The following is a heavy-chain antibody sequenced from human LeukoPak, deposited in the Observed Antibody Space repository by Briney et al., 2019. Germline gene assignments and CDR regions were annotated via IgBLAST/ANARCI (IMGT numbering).Heavy chain of an antibody. Sequence: GGSLRRSCTASGFTFSSYSMDWVRQAPGKGLEWVSSISSSSSYIYYADSVKGRFTISRDNAKNSLYLQMNSLRAEDTAVYYCARDQGEYSGYDALLGSFDIWGKGQWSPSLQ. CDR3: ARDQGEYSGYDALLGSFDI. CDR1: GFTFSSYS. J-gene: IGHJ3*02. D-gene: IGHD5-12*01. V-gene: IGHV3-21*01. CDR2: ISSSSSYI.